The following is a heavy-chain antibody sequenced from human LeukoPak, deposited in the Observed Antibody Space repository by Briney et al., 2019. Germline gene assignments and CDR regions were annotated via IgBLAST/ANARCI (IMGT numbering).Heavy chain of an antibody. J-gene: IGHJ4*02. Sequence: GGSLRLSCAASGFTFSSYWMSWVRQAPGKGLEWVANIKQDGSGKYYVDSVKGRFTISRDNAKNSLYLQMNSLRAEDTAVYYCARDTGSGSYDYWGQGTLVTVSS. CDR3: ARDTGSGSYDY. CDR2: IKQDGSGK. D-gene: IGHD3-10*01. V-gene: IGHV3-7*03. CDR1: GFTFSSYW.